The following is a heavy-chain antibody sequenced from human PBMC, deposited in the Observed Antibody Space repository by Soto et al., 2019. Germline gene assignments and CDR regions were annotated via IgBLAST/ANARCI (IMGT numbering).Heavy chain of an antibody. CDR3: AKGHVGPHGYFDL. CDR2: ISCSGIST. CDR1: GFNFRSYG. J-gene: IGHJ2*01. Sequence: WGSLRLSCAASGFNFRSYGMSWVRPAPGKGLEWVSGISCSGISTHYADSVKGRVTGSRDNSKNTLYLQMNSLRAEDTAVYNCAKGHVGPHGYFDLWGRGTLVTVSS. V-gene: IGHV3-23*01.